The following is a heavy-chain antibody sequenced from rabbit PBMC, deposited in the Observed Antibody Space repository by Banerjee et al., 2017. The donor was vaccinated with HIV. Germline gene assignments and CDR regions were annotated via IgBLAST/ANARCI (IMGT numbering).Heavy chain of an antibody. CDR1: GFTISNNYW. D-gene: IGHD5-1*01. Sequence: QEQLVESRGGLVTPGGSLKLSCKASGFTISNNYWMNWVRQAPGKGLEWIACIYVGSGGGTKYASWAKGRFTISRTSSTTVTLQMASLTVADTATYFCARAGEGGDGYLNLWGQGTLVTVS. CDR3: ARAGEGGDGYLNL. J-gene: IGHJ4*01. V-gene: IGHV1S45*01. CDR2: IYVGSGGGT.